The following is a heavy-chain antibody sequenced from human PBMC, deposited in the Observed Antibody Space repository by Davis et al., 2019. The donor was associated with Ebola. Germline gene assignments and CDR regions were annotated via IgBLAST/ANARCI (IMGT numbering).Heavy chain of an antibody. D-gene: IGHD5-18*01. CDR2: IKSDGSTK. CDR3: ARDRSGYSYGIFDY. V-gene: IGHV3-74*01. CDR1: GFTFSSYW. Sequence: HTGGSLRLSCVVSGFTFSSYWMHWVRQAPGKGLVWVSRIKSDGSTKSYADSVKGRFTISRDNAKNTLYLQMDSLRAEDTAVYYCARDRSGYSYGIFDYWGQGTLVTVSS. J-gene: IGHJ4*02.